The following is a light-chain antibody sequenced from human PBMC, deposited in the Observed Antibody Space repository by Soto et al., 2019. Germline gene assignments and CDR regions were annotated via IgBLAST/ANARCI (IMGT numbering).Light chain of an antibody. V-gene: IGLV2-14*03. Sequence: QSALTQPASVSGSRGQSITISCTGTISDVGGYNYVSWYQQHPGKAPKLMIFDVSNRPSGVSNRFSGSKSGYTASLTISGLQAEDEADYYCSSYTSSSTYVFGTGTKLTVL. CDR2: DVS. J-gene: IGLJ1*01. CDR1: ISDVGGYNY. CDR3: SSYTSSSTYV.